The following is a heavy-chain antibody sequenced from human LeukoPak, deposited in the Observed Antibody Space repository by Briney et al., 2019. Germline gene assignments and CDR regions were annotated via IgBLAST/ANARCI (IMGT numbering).Heavy chain of an antibody. V-gene: IGHV1-69*06. CDR1: GYTFIGYY. CDR3: ATTNLLWFGEFPYFDY. D-gene: IGHD3-10*01. Sequence: SVKVSCKASGYTFIGYYMHWVRQAPGQGLEWMGGIIPIFGTANYAQKFQGRVTITADKSTSTAYMELSSLRSEDTAVYYCATTNLLWFGEFPYFDYWGQGTLVTVSS. J-gene: IGHJ4*02. CDR2: IIPIFGTA.